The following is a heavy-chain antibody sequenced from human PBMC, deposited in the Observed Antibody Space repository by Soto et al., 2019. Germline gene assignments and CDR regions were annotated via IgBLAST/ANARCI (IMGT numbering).Heavy chain of an antibody. V-gene: IGHV3-13*01. CDR3: AKRQEIDRHFFNS. J-gene: IGHJ5*01. CDR1: GFTFSGFD. CDR2: IGTAGDT. Sequence: GGSLRLSCEASGFTFSGFDMHWVRQPTGKGLEWVSSIGTAGDTYYAVSVKGRFTISRDNAKNSLSLQMNSLRAGDMAVYFCAKRQEIDRHFFNSWGQGTQVIVSS. D-gene: IGHD3-22*01.